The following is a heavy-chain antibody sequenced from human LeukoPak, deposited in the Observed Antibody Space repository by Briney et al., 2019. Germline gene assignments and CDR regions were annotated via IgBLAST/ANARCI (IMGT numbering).Heavy chain of an antibody. J-gene: IGHJ4*02. V-gene: IGHV3-48*04. Sequence: GGSLRLSCAASGFTFSSYSMNWVRQAPGKGLEWVSYISSSSSTMYYADSVKGRFTISRDNAKNSLYLQMNSLRAEDTAVYYCARDGLGPYGSGSYYQYFFDYWGQGTLVTVSS. CDR3: ARDGLGPYGSGSYYQYFFDY. CDR1: GFTFSSYS. CDR2: ISSSSSTM. D-gene: IGHD3-10*01.